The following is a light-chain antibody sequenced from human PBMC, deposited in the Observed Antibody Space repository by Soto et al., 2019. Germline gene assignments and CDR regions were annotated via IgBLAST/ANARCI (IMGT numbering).Light chain of an antibody. CDR3: QQYGSSPIT. J-gene: IGKJ5*01. V-gene: IGKV3-20*01. CDR1: QSVSSY. CDR2: GA. Sequence: EVVLTQSPGTLSLSPGERATLSCRASQSVSSYLAWYQQRPGQPPRLLMDGATRATGIPDRFSGSGSGTDFTLTISSLEPEDFAVYFCQQYGSSPITFGQGTRLEIK.